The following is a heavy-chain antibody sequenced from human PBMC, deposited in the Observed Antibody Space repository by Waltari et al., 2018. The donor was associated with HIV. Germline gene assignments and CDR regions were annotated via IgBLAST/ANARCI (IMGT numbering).Heavy chain of an antibody. CDR3: AKATATLAFDS. Sequence: EVQLVQSGAEVKKPGESLKISCKGSGYSFTSYWIGGVRQMPGNGLEWMGTVFPSDSETRYSPSCQGQVTISADKSTNAAYLQWSSLKASDTAIYYCAKATATLAFDSWGQGTLVTVSS. V-gene: IGHV5-51*01. CDR1: GYSFTSYW. J-gene: IGHJ4*02. D-gene: IGHD2-21*02. CDR2: VFPSDSET.